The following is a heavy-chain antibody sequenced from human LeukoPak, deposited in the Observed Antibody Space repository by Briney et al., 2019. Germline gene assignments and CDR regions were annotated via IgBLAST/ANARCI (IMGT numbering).Heavy chain of an antibody. D-gene: IGHD4-17*01. Sequence: SETLSLTCSVSGDSISSHYWSWIRQPPGTGLEWIGYIYYSRSTKYNTSLKSRVTISVDTSKNQFSLKLSSVTAADTAVYYCARGGTTVTPGLLWFDPWGQGTLVTVSS. V-gene: IGHV4-59*11. CDR1: GDSISSHY. CDR2: IYYSRST. CDR3: ARGGTTVTPGLLWFDP. J-gene: IGHJ5*02.